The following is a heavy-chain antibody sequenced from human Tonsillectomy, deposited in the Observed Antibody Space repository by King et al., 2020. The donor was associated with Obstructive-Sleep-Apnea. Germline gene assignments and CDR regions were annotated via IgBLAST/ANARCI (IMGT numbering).Heavy chain of an antibody. Sequence: QLQESGPGLVKPSETLSLTCTVSVGSISSNSYWGWIRQPPGKGREWIGQIYYSGSTYFNPSLKSRVTISVEPSKNQFSLELNSVTAADTAVYYCARADRDIAMGLFDYWGQGSLVTVSS. D-gene: IGHD5-18*01. CDR2: IYYSGST. J-gene: IGHJ4*02. CDR1: VGSISSNSY. V-gene: IGHV4-39*07. CDR3: ARADRDIAMGLFDY.